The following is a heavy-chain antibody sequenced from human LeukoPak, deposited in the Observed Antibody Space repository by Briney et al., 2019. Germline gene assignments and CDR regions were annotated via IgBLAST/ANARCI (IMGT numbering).Heavy chain of an antibody. V-gene: IGHV4-59*12. CDR2: IFYSGST. CDR1: GFTFSSYG. CDR3: AKSNGYGLVDI. Sequence: LRLSCAASGFTFSSYGMSWVRQAPGKGLEWIGNIFYSGSTYYSPSLKSRVTISLDTSRNQFSLKLNSVTAADTAVYYCAKSNGYGLVDIWGQGTMVTVSS. J-gene: IGHJ3*02. D-gene: IGHD3-10*01.